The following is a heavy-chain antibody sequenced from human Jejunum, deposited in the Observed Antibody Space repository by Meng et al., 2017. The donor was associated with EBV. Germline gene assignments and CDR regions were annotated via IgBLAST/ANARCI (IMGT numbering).Heavy chain of an antibody. Sequence: VQLVASGGGLVQPGGSLRLSCVASGFTLSAYAMSWVRQAPGKGLEWVSHVSGTGGSTYYADSVKGRFTASRDNSKNMLFLQMNSLRADDTAIYYCVRDGYNYIPFDYWGQGTLVTVSS. CDR1: GFTLSAYA. J-gene: IGHJ4*02. CDR3: VRDGYNYIPFDY. CDR2: VSGTGGST. V-gene: IGHV3-23*04. D-gene: IGHD5-24*01.